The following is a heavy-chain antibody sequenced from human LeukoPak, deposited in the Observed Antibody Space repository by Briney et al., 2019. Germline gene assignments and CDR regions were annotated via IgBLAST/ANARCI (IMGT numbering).Heavy chain of an antibody. CDR3: ASSLSGVTDSVGAFDI. V-gene: IGHV3-7*01. D-gene: IGHD3-10*01. CDR1: GFTFSSYW. CDR2: IKQDGSEK. J-gene: IGHJ3*02. Sequence: GGSLRLSCAASGFTFSSYWMSWVRQAPGKGLEWVANIKQDGSEKYYVDSVKGRFTISRDNAKNSLYLQMNSLRAEDTAVYYCASSLSGVTDSVGAFDIWGQGTMVTVSS.